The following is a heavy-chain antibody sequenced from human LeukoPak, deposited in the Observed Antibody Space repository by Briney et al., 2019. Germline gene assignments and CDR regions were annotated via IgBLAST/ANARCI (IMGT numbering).Heavy chain of an antibody. J-gene: IGHJ4*02. Sequence: GGSLRLSCAASGFTFSSYGMSWVRQAPGKGLEWVSAISGSGGSTYYADSVKGRFTISRDNSKNTLYLQMNSLRADDTAVYYCAKNRGYCSGGSCYGDYWGQGTLITVSS. V-gene: IGHV3-23*01. CDR3: AKNRGYCSGGSCYGDY. D-gene: IGHD2-15*01. CDR1: GFTFSSYG. CDR2: ISGSGGST.